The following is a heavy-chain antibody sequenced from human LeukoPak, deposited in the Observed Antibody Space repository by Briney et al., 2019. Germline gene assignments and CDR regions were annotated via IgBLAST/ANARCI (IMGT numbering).Heavy chain of an antibody. CDR3: ATTTIRLGY. D-gene: IGHD1-26*01. J-gene: IGHJ4*02. V-gene: IGHV4-38-2*02. CDR2: IHHSGST. CDR1: GYSISSGYY. Sequence: SETLSLTCTVSGYSISSGYYWGWIRPPPGKGLERIGSIHHSGSTNYNPSLKSRVTISLDTSKNQFSLKLSSVSAADTAVYYCATTTIRLGYWGQGTLVTVSS.